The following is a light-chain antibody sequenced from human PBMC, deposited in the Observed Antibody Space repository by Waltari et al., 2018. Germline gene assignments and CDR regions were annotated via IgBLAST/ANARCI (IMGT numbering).Light chain of an antibody. CDR2: GAS. V-gene: IGKV3-20*01. CDR3: QQYGNSPRT. Sequence: ELVLTQSPGTLYLSPGESANISCRASQTVTSNYLVWYQQKPGQAPRLLIYGASSRATGLPDRFSGSGSGTDFTLTISRLEPEDFAVYFCQQYGNSPRTFGQGTKLEIK. CDR1: QTVTSNY. J-gene: IGKJ2*02.